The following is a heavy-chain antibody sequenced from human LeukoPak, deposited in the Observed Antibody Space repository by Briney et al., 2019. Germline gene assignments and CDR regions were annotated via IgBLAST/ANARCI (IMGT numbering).Heavy chain of an antibody. V-gene: IGHV3-7*03. CDR2: INHNGNVN. Sequence: GGSLRLSCAASGFTFSSYWVNWARQAPGKGLEWVASINHNGNVNYYVDSVKGRFTISRDNAKNSLYLQMSNLRAEDTAVYYCAKTGASGYYSDYWGQGTLVTVSS. D-gene: IGHD3-22*01. J-gene: IGHJ4*02. CDR1: GFTFSSYW. CDR3: AKTGASGYYSDY.